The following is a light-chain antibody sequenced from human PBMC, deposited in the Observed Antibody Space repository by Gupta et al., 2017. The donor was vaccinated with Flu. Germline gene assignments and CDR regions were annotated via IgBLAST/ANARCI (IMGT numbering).Light chain of an antibody. Sequence: SVLTPPPSVSGAPGQRVPLSCTGTSSNIGAGYDVHWYQQFPGTAPKLLIYRNHNRPSGVPDRFSGSKSTTAASLVITGLQAEDEAEYYCQSFDSSLSGYVIFGGGTKVTVL. CDR3: QSFDSSLSGYVI. J-gene: IGLJ2*01. V-gene: IGLV1-40*01. CDR1: SSNIGAGYD. CDR2: RNH.